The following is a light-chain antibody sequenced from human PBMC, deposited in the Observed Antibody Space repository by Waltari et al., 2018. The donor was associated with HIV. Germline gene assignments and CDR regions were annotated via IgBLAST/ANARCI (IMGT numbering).Light chain of an antibody. Sequence: SYVLTQPPSVSVAPGAAATISCGAWNIGGKSVHWYKQQPGQAPVLVTRYTSDRPSGSTDRIAGSNSGHTATLTITSVEAGDEATYYCQVWDSSNEHVVFGGGTELTVL. CDR3: QVWDSSNEHVV. CDR1: NIGGKS. CDR2: YTS. V-gene: IGLV3-21*04. J-gene: IGLJ3*02.